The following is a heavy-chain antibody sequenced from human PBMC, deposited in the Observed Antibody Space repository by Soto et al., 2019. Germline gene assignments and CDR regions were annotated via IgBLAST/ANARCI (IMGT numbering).Heavy chain of an antibody. CDR1: GGSISSGGYY. CDR2: IYYSGST. CDR3: ARISTSANYFDY. D-gene: IGHD2-2*01. V-gene: IGHV4-31*03. Sequence: QVQLQESGPGLVKPSQTLSLTCTVSGGSISSGGYYWSWIRQHPGKGLEWIGYIYYSGSTYYNPSLKSRVIISVDTSKNRFSLKLSSVTAADTAVYYCARISTSANYFDYWGQGTLVTVSS. J-gene: IGHJ4*02.